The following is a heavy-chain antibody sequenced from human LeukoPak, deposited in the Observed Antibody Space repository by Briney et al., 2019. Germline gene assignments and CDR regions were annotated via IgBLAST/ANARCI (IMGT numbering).Heavy chain of an antibody. Sequence: SETLSLTCTVSGGSISSGTYYWGWLRQPPGKGLEWIGSIYYGGSTYYNPSLKSRVTISVDTSKNQFSLKLSSVTAADTAVYYCASLRDGYDVDHWGQGTLVTVSS. D-gene: IGHD5-24*01. CDR1: GGSISSGTYY. CDR2: IYYGGST. J-gene: IGHJ4*02. V-gene: IGHV4-39*01. CDR3: ASLRDGYDVDH.